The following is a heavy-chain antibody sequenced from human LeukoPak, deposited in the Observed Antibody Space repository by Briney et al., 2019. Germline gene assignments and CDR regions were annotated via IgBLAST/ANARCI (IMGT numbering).Heavy chain of an antibody. CDR1: GFTFSSYD. J-gene: IGHJ4*02. CDR2: ISADGGSA. CDR3: AKGSPRVSGWWYFDY. V-gene: IGHV3-23*01. Sequence: PGGSLRLSCATSGFTFSSYDMGWVRQAPGKGLEWVSGISADGGSAYYADSVKGRFTISRDNSKNTLHLQMNSLRVEDTAVFYCAKGSPRVSGWWYFDYWGQGILVTVSS. D-gene: IGHD6-19*01.